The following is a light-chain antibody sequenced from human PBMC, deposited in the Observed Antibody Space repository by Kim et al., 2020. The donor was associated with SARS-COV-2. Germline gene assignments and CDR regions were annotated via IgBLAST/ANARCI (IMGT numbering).Light chain of an antibody. V-gene: IGKV3-15*01. CDR1: QHVSNT. J-gene: IGKJ1*01. CDR3: QQHHAWPLT. Sequence: EIAMTQSPATLSLSPGERVTLSCRARQHVSNTLAWYQQKPGQAPRLLFYGATSRATGIPDRFSGSGSGTEFTLTISSLEPEDFAVYFCQQHHAWPLTFGQGTKVDIK. CDR2: GAT.